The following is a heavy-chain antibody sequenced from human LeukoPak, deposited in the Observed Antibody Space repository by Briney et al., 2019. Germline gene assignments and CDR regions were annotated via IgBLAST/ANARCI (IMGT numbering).Heavy chain of an antibody. Sequence: GGSLRLSCATYGFNFSNYWMTWVRQAPGKGLEWVANIKPNGTVKFYVDSVKGRFTISRDNAKNSLSLQMNSLRAEDTAVYYCAGVPPYWGQGTLVTVSS. V-gene: IGHV3-7*01. J-gene: IGHJ4*02. CDR1: GFNFSNYW. D-gene: IGHD2-8*01. CDR2: IKPNGTVK. CDR3: AGVPPY.